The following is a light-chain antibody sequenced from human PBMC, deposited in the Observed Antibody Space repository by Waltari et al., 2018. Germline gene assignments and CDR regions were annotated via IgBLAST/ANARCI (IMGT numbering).Light chain of an antibody. CDR2: VGTGGMVG. V-gene: IGLV9-49*01. CDR1: SGYSNYK. CDR3: GADHGSGSNFVV. Sequence: QPVLTQPPSASASLGASVTLTCTLRSGYSNYKVDWYQPRPGKGPRVVMRVGTGGMVGSKREGIPDRVSVFGSGLNRYLAIKNSQEEDGSDYHCGADHGSGSNFVVFGGGTKLTVL. J-gene: IGLJ2*01.